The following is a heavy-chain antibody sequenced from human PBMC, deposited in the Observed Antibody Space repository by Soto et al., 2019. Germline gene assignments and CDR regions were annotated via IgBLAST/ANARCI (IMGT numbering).Heavy chain of an antibody. CDR2: IRSQTYGGTA. V-gene: IGHV3-49*03. CDR1: GFPLGNFG. D-gene: IGHD3-10*01. Sequence: GGSLRLPCTASGFPLGNFGMSWFRQAPGKGMEWVGFIRSQTYGGTAEYDASVRGRFTISRDDSKGIAYLQMNSLQTADSGVYYCIGSFPFWGQGTLVTVSS. J-gene: IGHJ4*02. CDR3: IGSFPF.